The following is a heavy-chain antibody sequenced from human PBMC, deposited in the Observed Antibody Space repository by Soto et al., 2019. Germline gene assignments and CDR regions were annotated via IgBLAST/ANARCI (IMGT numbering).Heavy chain of an antibody. CDR3: AKSRYSDSSGDFYDY. CDR1: AFTFNNYA. J-gene: IGHJ4*02. CDR2: IGGSGRAT. Sequence: EVQLLESGGGMVQPGGSLSLSCAASAFTFNNYAMSWVRQAPGKGLEWVSGIGGSGRATYYADSVKGRFTISRDNSNNTLFLQMNSLRAEDTAVYYCAKSRYSDSSGDFYDYWGQGTLVTVSS. D-gene: IGHD3-22*01. V-gene: IGHV3-23*01.